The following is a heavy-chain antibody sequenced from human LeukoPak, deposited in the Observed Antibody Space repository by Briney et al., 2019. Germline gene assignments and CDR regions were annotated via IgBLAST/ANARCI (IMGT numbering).Heavy chain of an antibody. Sequence: GAQRLSCAVSGLTFNVAWMSWVRQAPGKGLEWIGRIKSKTDGETTDYAAPLRGRFSISRDDSKDTLYLQMNSLKAEDTAVYYCLTDPSYETNNWGQGTLVTVSS. CDR2: IKSKTDGETT. CDR3: LTDPSYETNN. D-gene: IGHD3-16*01. CDR1: GLTFNVAW. J-gene: IGHJ4*02. V-gene: IGHV3-15*01.